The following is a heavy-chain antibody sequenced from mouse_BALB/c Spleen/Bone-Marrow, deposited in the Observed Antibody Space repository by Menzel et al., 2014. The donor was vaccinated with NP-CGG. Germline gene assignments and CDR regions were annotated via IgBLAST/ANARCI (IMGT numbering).Heavy chain of an antibody. CDR2: IRNKANGYTT. J-gene: IGHJ2*01. CDR3: ARDKGRVFFDY. CDR1: GFTFTDYY. Sequence: EAQVVESGGGLVQPGGSLRLSCATSGFTFTDYYMNWVRQPPGKALEWLGFIRNKANGYTTEYSASVKGRFTISRDNSQNILYLQMNTLRAEDSATYYCARDKGRVFFDYWGQGTTLTVSS. V-gene: IGHV7-3*02.